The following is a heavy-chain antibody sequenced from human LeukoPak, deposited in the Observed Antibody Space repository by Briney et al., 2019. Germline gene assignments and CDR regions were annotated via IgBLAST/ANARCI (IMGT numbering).Heavy chain of an antibody. CDR1: GGSISSGSYY. J-gene: IGHJ6*03. CDR2: IYTSGST. Sequence: SETLSLTCTVSGGSISSGSYYWSWIRQPAGKGLEWIGRIYTSGSTNYNPSLKSRVTISVDTSKNQFSLKLSSVTAADTAVYYCAREKVVRGVISYYYYYMDVWGKGTTVTISS. D-gene: IGHD3-10*01. CDR3: AREKVVRGVISYYYYYMDV. V-gene: IGHV4-61*02.